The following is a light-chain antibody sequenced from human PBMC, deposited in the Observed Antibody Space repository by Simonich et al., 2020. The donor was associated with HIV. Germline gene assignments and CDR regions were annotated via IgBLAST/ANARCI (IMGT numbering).Light chain of an antibody. J-gene: IGKJ5*01. Sequence: DIVMTQSPDSLAVSLGERATINCKSSQSVLSSSDNKNYLGWFQKKPGQPPNVLIYWASARQSGVPDRFSGSGSGKDFTLTISSLQAEDVAVYYCQQYYGAPITFGQGTRLEIK. CDR3: QQYYGAPIT. V-gene: IGKV4-1*01. CDR1: QSVLSSSDNKNY. CDR2: WAS.